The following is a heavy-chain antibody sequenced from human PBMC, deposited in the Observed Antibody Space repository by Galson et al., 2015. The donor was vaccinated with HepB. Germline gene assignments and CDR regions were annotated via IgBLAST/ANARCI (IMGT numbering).Heavy chain of an antibody. CDR2: INSDGSST. CDR1: GFTFSSYW. CDR3: ARGDFWSGAPGMVDV. Sequence: SLRLSCAASGFTFSSYWMHWVRQAPGKGLVWVSRINSDGSSTSYADSVKGRFTISRDNAKNTLYLQMNSLRAEDTAVYYCARGDFWSGAPGMVDVWGKGTTVTVSS. V-gene: IGHV3-74*01. D-gene: IGHD3-3*01. J-gene: IGHJ6*04.